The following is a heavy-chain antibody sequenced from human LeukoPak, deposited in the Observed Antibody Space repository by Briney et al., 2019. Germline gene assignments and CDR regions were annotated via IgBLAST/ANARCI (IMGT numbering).Heavy chain of an antibody. CDR2: IKRDGSEK. CDR1: GLIFSSYW. J-gene: IGHJ6*02. Sequence: GGSLRLSCAASGLIFSSYWMSWVRQAPGKGLEWVANIKRDGSEKYYVDSVKGRFTISRDNAENSLYLQMNSLRDEDTALYYRARGHYGMEVWGQGTTVTVSS. CDR3: ARGHYGMEV. V-gene: IGHV3-7*01.